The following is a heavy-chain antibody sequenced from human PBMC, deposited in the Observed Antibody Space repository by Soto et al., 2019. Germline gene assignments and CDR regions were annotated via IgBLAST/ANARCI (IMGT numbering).Heavy chain of an antibody. D-gene: IGHD6-19*01. CDR3: ARDQAIAGAPRSDHYYGMDV. CDR1: GFTFNSYE. V-gene: IGHV3-48*03. CDR2: ISSSGSTI. J-gene: IGHJ6*02. Sequence: PGGSLRLSCAASGFTFNSYEMNWVRQAPGKGLEWVSYISSSGSTIYYADSVKGRFTISRDNAKNSLYLQMSSLRAEDTAVYYCARDQAIAGAPRSDHYYGMDVWGQGTTVTVSS.